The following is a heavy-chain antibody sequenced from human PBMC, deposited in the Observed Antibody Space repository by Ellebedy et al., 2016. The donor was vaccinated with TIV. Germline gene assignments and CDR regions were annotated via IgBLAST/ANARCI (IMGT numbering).Heavy chain of an antibody. CDR3: ASVLERGIAVVWGWPARPYYYYGMDV. CDR2: ISSSSSYI. CDR1: GFTFSSYS. V-gene: IGHV3-21*01. Sequence: GESLKISCAASGFTFSSYSMNWVRQAPGKGLEWVSSISSSSSYIYYADSVKGRFTISRDNAKNSLYLQMNSLRAEDTAVYYCASVLERGIAVVWGWPARPYYYYGMDVWGQGTTVTVSS. D-gene: IGHD6-19*01. J-gene: IGHJ6*02.